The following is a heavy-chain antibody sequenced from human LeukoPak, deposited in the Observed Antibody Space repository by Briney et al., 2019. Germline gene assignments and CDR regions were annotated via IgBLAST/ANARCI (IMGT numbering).Heavy chain of an antibody. CDR3: ARVLVAGIYYYYYGMDV. V-gene: IGHV3-7*01. CDR1: GFTFSSYW. Sequence: GGSLRLSCAASGFTFSSYWMSWVRQAPGKGLEWVANIKQDGSEKYYVDSVKGRFTISRDNAKNSLYLQMNGLRAEDTAVYYCARVLVAGIYYYYYGMDVWGQGTTVTVSS. D-gene: IGHD6-19*01. CDR2: IKQDGSEK. J-gene: IGHJ6*02.